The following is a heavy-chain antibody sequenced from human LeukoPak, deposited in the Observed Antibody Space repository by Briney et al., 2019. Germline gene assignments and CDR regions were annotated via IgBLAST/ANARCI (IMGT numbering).Heavy chain of an antibody. V-gene: IGHV1-2*02. J-gene: IGHJ3*02. CDR3: ALPAAGQPHLDAFDI. CDR1: GYTFTGYY. Sequence: ASVKVSCKASGYTFTGYYIHWVRQAPGQGLEWMGWINPNSGGTNYAQKFQGRVTMTRDTSISTAYMELSRLRSDDTAVYYCALPAAGQPHLDAFDIWGQGTMVTVSS. CDR2: INPNSGGT. D-gene: IGHD2-2*01.